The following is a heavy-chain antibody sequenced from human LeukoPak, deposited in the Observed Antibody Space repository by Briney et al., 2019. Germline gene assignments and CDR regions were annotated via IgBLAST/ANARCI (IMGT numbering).Heavy chain of an antibody. Sequence: ASVRVSCKVDGYIVTKLSLHWVRQAPGKGLEWMGIINPSGGSTSYAQKFQGRVTMTRDTSTSTVYMELSSLRSEDTAVYYCATGPETGMYYFDYWGQGTLVTVSS. V-gene: IGHV1-46*03. CDR1: GYIVTKLS. D-gene: IGHD7-27*01. J-gene: IGHJ4*02. CDR3: ATGPETGMYYFDY. CDR2: INPSGGST.